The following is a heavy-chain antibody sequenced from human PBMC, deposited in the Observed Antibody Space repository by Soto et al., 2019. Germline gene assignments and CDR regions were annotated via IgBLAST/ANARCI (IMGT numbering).Heavy chain of an antibody. V-gene: IGHV3-23*01. J-gene: IGHJ4*02. D-gene: IGHD3-10*01. Sequence: EVQLLESGGVLVQPGGSLRLSCAAAGFTFRSYSMSWFRQAPGKGLEWVSGCRSGGDDETTYYADAVRGRFTISRDNSKNTLFLQMNSLRAEDTAIYYCAKKVNSGSGSQFFDYWGQGTLVTVSS. CDR2: CRSGGDDETT. CDR3: AKKVNSGSGSQFFDY. CDR1: GFTFRSYS.